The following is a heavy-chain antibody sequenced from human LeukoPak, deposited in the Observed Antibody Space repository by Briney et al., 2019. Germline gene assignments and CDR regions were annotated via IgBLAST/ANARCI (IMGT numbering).Heavy chain of an antibody. CDR3: ARAYCSGGSCYSWVSAFDI. V-gene: IGHV3-21*01. Sequence: PGGSLRLSCAASGFTFSSYSMNWVRQAPGKGLEWVSSISSSSSYIYYADSVKGQFTISRDNAKNSLYLQMNSLRAEDTAVYYCARAYCSGGSCYSWVSAFDIWGQGTMVTVSS. CDR1: GFTFSSYS. J-gene: IGHJ3*02. D-gene: IGHD2-15*01. CDR2: ISSSSSYI.